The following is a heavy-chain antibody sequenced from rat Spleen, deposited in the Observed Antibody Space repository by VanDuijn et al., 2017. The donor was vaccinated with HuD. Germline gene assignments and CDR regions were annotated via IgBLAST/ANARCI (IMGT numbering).Heavy chain of an antibody. D-gene: IGHD1-2*01. J-gene: IGHJ2*01. CDR1: GLSLTTNS. CDR3: ARSDYSSPYYFDY. Sequence: QVQLKESGPGLVQPSQTLSLTCTVSGLSLTTNSVSWIRQPPGKGLEWMGVIWGNGNANYNSVLKSRLSISRDTSKSQVFLKMNNLQTKDTAMYFCARSDYSSPYYFDYWGQGVMVTVSS. V-gene: IGHV2S61*01. CDR2: IWGNGNA.